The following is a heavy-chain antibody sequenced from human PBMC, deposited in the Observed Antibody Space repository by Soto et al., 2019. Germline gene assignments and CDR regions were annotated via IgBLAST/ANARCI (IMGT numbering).Heavy chain of an antibody. CDR1: GVSISRGAYY. D-gene: IGHD1-1*01. V-gene: IGHV4-30-4*08. Sequence: SVPLSLTCIASGVSISRGAYYLRWNRQHPGKGLEWIGYIYYSGSTYYNPSLKSRVIISVDTSKNQFSLQLRSVTAADTAVYYCARAGENETVAVGWFDSWGQGSLVTVSS. CDR3: ARAGENETVAVGWFDS. J-gene: IGHJ5*01. CDR2: IYYSGST.